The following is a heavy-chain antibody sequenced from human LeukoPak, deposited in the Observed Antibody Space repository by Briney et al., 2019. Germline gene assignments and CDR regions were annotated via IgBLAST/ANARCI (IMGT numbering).Heavy chain of an antibody. J-gene: IGHJ4*02. CDR1: GGSFSGYY. Sequence: SETLSLTCAVYGGSFSGYYWSWIRQPPGKGLEWIGEINHSGSTNYNPSLKSRVTISVDTSKNQFSLKLSSVTAADTAVYYCASSGRFLEQPWILYYFDYWGQGTLVTVSS. CDR2: INHSGST. D-gene: IGHD3-3*01. V-gene: IGHV4-34*01. CDR3: ASSGRFLEQPWILYYFDY.